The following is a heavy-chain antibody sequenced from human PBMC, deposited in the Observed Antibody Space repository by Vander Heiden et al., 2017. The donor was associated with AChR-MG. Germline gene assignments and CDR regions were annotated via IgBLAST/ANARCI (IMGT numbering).Heavy chain of an antibody. Sequence: QVQLQQWGAGLLKPSETLSLTCAVYGGSFSGYYWSWIRQPPGKGLEWIGEINHSGSTNYNPSLKRRVTISVDTSKNQFSLKLSSVTAADTAVYYCARARGYSYGCYYYYYYGMDVGGQGTTVTVSS. CDR2: INHSGST. CDR3: ARARGYSYGCYYYYYYGMDV. D-gene: IGHD5-18*01. J-gene: IGHJ6*02. CDR1: GGSFSGYY. V-gene: IGHV4-34*01.